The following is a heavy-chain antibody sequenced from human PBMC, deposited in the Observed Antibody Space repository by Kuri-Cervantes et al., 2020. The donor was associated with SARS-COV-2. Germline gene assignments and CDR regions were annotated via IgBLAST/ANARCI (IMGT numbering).Heavy chain of an antibody. Sequence: GGSLRLSCAASGFTFSSYGMHWVRQAPGKGLEWVAVISYDGSNKYYADSVKGRFTIFRDNSKNTLYLQMNSLRAEDTAVYYCAKEEKVLRFLEWLGGMDVWGQGTTVTVSS. V-gene: IGHV3-30*18. CDR2: ISYDGSNK. D-gene: IGHD3-3*01. CDR1: GFTFSSYG. J-gene: IGHJ6*02. CDR3: AKEEKVLRFLEWLGGMDV.